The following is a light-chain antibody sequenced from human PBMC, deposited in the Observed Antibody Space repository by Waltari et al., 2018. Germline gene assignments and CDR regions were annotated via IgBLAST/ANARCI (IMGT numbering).Light chain of an antibody. CDR1: PSVTRNY. CDR2: GAS. Sequence: IVLTQSPGTLSSSPGERATLSCRASPSVTRNYLAWYQQKPGQAPRLLIYGASSRATGIPDRFSGSGSGTDFTLTISRLEPEDFALYYCQQYASSKTFGQGTKVEIK. CDR3: QQYASSKT. V-gene: IGKV3-20*01. J-gene: IGKJ1*01.